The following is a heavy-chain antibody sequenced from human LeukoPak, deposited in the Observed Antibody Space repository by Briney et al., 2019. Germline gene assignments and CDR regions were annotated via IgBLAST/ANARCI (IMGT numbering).Heavy chain of an antibody. D-gene: IGHD3-9*01. J-gene: IGHJ4*02. V-gene: IGHV3-7*01. Sequence: PGGSLRLSCAASGFTFSSYWMSWVRQAPGKGLEWVANIKQDGSEKYYVDSVKGRFTISRDNAKNSLYLQMNSLRAEDTAVYYCARYYDILTGYFDYWGQGTLVTVSS. CDR3: ARYYDILTGYFDY. CDR1: GFTFSSYW. CDR2: IKQDGSEK.